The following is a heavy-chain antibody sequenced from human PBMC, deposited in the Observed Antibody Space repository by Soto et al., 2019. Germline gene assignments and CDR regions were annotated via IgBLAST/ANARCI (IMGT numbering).Heavy chain of an antibody. Sequence: LRLSCAASGFTFSNYAMNWVRQAPGKGLEWVSGISGSGGSSYYADSVKGRFTISRDNSKNTLYLQMNSLRAQDTAVYYCAKDIYGVTTLYYMDVWGHGTTVTVSS. CDR3: AKDIYGVTTLYYMDV. CDR1: GFTFSNYA. V-gene: IGHV3-23*01. D-gene: IGHD2-8*01. CDR2: ISGSGGSS. J-gene: IGHJ6*03.